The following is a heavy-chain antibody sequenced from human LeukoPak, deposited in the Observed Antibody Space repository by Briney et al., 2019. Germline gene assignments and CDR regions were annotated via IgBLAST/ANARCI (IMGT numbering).Heavy chain of an antibody. D-gene: IGHD5-18*01. CDR2: IYHSGST. V-gene: IGHV4-4*02. J-gene: IGHJ4*02. Sequence: SGTLSLTCAVSGGSISSSNWRSWVRQPPGKGLEWIGEIYHSGSTNYNPSLKSRVTISVDKSKNQFSLKLSSVTAADTAVYYCARYLGTAMVPYFDYWGQGTLVTVSS. CDR1: GGSISSSNW. CDR3: ARYLGTAMVPYFDY.